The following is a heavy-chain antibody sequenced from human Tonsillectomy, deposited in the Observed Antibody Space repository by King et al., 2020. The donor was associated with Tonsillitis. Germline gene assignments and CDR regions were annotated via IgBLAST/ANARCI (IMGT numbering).Heavy chain of an antibody. J-gene: IGHJ4*02. V-gene: IGHV3-30*03. CDR1: GFTFRSYG. CDR3: ASLEIAAAEGGRGGNDY. Sequence: VQLVESGGGVVQPGTSLRLSCAASGFTFRSYGMHWVRQAPGKGLEWVAVISYDGSKKNYADSVKGRFTISRDNSKNTLHLQMNSLRTEDTALYYCASLEIAAAEGGRGGNDYWGQGTLVTVSS. D-gene: IGHD6-13*01. CDR2: ISYDGSKK.